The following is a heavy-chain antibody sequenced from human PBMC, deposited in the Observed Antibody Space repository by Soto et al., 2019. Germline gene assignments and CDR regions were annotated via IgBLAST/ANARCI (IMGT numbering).Heavy chain of an antibody. Sequence: PWGSLRLSCEASGFDISTYGLHWVRQAPGKGLEWLAFIWYDGSNQHYAASVKGRFTISRDNSRNTLYLQMNNLRADDTAVYFCARAVSSATYYDCIGYWGRGTLVTVSS. V-gene: IGHV3-33*01. CDR3: ARAVSSATYYDCIGY. D-gene: IGHD1-26*01. CDR2: IWYDGSNQ. CDR1: GFDISTYG. J-gene: IGHJ4*02.